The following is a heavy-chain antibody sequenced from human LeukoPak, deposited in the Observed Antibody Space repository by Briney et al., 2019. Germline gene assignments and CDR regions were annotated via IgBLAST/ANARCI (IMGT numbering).Heavy chain of an antibody. J-gene: IGHJ4*02. CDR2: LNSDGSST. D-gene: IGHD1-7*01. CDR3: ARASNRNSINFDY. V-gene: IGHV3-74*01. CDR1: GFTFSSYW. Sequence: PGGSLRLSCAASGFTFSSYWMHWLRPAPGKGLVWVSRLNSDGSSTSYADSVKGRFTISRDNAETTLHLQMNNLSAEDTAVYYCARASNRNSINFDYWGQGALVTVSS.